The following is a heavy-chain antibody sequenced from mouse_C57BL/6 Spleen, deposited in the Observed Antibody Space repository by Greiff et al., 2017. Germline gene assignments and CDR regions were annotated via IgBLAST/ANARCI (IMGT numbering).Heavy chain of an antibody. V-gene: IGHV5-9*01. CDR2: ISGGGGNT. J-gene: IGHJ4*01. CDR1: GFTFSSYT. Sequence: EVKLMESGGGLVKPGGSLKLSCAASGFTFSSYTMSWVRQTPEKRLEWVATISGGGGNTYYPDSVKGRFTISRDNAKNTLYLQMSSLRSEDTALYYCARHLYDGYYYAMDYWGQGTSVTVSS. D-gene: IGHD2-3*01. CDR3: ARHLYDGYYYAMDY.